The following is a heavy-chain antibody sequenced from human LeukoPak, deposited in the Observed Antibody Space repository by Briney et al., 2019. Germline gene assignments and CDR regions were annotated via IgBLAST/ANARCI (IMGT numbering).Heavy chain of an antibody. CDR2: INHSGST. CDR3: ARGVRYYYDSSGSPAKYFQH. V-gene: IGHV4-34*01. J-gene: IGHJ1*01. Sequence: SETLSLTCAVYGGSFSGYYWSWIRQPPGKGLEWIGEINHSGSTNYNPSLKSRVTISVDTSKNQFSLKLSSVTAADTAVYYCARGVRYYYDSSGSPAKYFQHWGQGTLVTVSS. D-gene: IGHD3-22*01. CDR1: GGSFSGYY.